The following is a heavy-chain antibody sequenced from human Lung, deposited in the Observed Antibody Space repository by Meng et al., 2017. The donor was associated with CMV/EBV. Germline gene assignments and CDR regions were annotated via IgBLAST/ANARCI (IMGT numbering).Heavy chain of an antibody. CDR3: ARGVRSNSMIVESYYFDS. CDR2: IGAPADT. V-gene: IGHV3-13*01. D-gene: IGHD3-22*01. J-gene: IGHJ4*02. Sequence: GSXRLSCAASGFTFSTYAMSWVRQRAGKGLEWVSSIGAPADTHYPDSVKGRFTISREDAKNSLYLQLNSLRAEDTAVYYCARGVRSNSMIVESYYFDSWGQGTLVTVSS. CDR1: GFTFSTYA.